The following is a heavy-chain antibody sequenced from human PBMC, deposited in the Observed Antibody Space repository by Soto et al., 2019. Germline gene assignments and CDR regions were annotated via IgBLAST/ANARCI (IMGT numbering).Heavy chain of an antibody. CDR3: AGGGDIVATIYYYYYMDV. CDR1: GFTFDDYA. J-gene: IGHJ6*03. CDR2: ISWNSGSI. D-gene: IGHD5-12*01. Sequence: ESGGGLVQPGRSLRLSCAASGFTFDDYAMHWVRQAPGKGLEWVSGISWNSGSIGYADSVKGRFTISRDNAKNSLYLQMNSLRAEDTALYYWAGGGDIVATIYYYYYMDVWGKGTTVTVSS. V-gene: IGHV3-9*01.